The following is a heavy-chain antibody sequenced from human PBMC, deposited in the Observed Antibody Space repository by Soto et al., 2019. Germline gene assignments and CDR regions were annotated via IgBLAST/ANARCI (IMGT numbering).Heavy chain of an antibody. J-gene: IGHJ5*02. CDR3: TKASGSYISFPWFDP. Sequence: PGGSLRLSCAASGFTFSNYAMNWVRQTPGQGLEWVSSITGSGDGAFYADSVKGRFSISRDNSNNTLYLQMNSLRGEDTAVYYCTKASGSYISFPWFDPWGLGTLVTVSS. D-gene: IGHD1-26*01. CDR2: ITGSGDGA. V-gene: IGHV3-23*01. CDR1: GFTFSNYA.